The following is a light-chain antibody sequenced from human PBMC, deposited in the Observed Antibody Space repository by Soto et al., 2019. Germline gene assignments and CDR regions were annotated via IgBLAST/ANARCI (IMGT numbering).Light chain of an antibody. J-gene: IGKJ1*01. V-gene: IGKV4-1*01. CDR2: WAS. CDR3: QQYCVTPWT. Sequence: DIVMTQSPDSLAVSLGERATINCESSQSVLYSSNNQNGLAWYQQKPGQPPKLLIYWASTRESGVPDRFSGSGSVTDFALTISSLQAEDVAVYYCQQYCVTPWTFGQGTKVEIK. CDR1: QSVLYSSNNQNG.